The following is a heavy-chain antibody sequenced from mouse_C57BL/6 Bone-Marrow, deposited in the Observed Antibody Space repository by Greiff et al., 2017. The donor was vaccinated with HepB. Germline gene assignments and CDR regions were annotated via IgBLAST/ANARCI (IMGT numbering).Heavy chain of an antibody. Sequence: EVQLVESGGGLVQPGGSLSLSCAASGFTFTDYYMSWVRQPPGKALEWLGFIRNKANGYTTEYSASVKGRFTISRDTSQSILYLQMNALRAEDSATYYCARYIGNEGFAYWGQGTLVTVSA. D-gene: IGHD3-3*01. V-gene: IGHV7-3*01. CDR2: IRNKANGYTT. J-gene: IGHJ3*01. CDR1: GFTFTDYY. CDR3: ARYIGNEGFAY.